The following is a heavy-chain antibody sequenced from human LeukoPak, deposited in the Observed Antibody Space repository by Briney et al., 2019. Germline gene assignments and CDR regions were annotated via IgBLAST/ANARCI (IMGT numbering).Heavy chain of an antibody. D-gene: IGHD3-9*01. Sequence: GKSLKISCKVSGYSFTSYWIGWVRQMPGKGLEWMGIIYPGDSDTRYSPSFQGQVTISADKSISTAYLQWSSLKASDTAMYYCARARGYFDWLLSFYFDYWGQGTLVTVSS. J-gene: IGHJ4*02. CDR3: ARARGYFDWLLSFYFDY. CDR2: IYPGDSDT. CDR1: GYSFTSYW. V-gene: IGHV5-51*01.